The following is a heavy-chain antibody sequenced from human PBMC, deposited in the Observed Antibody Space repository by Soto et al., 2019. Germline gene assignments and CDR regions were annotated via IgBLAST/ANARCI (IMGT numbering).Heavy chain of an antibody. Sequence: EVQLVESGGGLVQPGGSLRLSCAASGFTFSLYSMSWVRQAPGKGLEWVSYISRSSTGIHYADSVKGRFTISRDDVTTSMHLQMNGLRDGDTAVYYCARAVTWGLDVWGQGTTVSISS. CDR1: GFTFSLYS. CDR2: ISRSSTGI. J-gene: IGHJ6*01. V-gene: IGHV3-48*02. CDR3: ARAVTWGLDV. D-gene: IGHD3-10*01.